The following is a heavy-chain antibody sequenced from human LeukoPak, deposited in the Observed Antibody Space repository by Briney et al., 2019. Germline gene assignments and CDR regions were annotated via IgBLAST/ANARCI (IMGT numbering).Heavy chain of an antibody. CDR2: ISSSSSYI. CDR1: GFTFSSYS. Sequence: PGGSLRLSCAASGFTFSSYSMNWVRQAPGKGLEWVSSISSSSSYIYYADSVKGRFTISRDNAKNSLYLQMNSLRAEDTAVCYCARDPEYSSGWYGAGYWGQGTLVTVSS. V-gene: IGHV3-21*01. J-gene: IGHJ4*02. CDR3: ARDPEYSSGWYGAGY. D-gene: IGHD6-19*01.